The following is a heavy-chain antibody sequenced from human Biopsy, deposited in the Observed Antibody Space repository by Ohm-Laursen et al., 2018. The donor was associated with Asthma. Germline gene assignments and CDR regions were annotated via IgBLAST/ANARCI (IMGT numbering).Heavy chain of an antibody. Sequence: SLRLSCAASGFSFSNFAVHWVRQAPGKGLEWVGVISKDASTQDYADSVKGRFTMARDNSKNTLDLQMNSLREEDTAVYYCVRDGTDDAFDIWGQGTVVSVSS. V-gene: IGHV3-30*01. CDR1: GFSFSNFA. J-gene: IGHJ3*02. CDR3: VRDGTDDAFDI. CDR2: ISKDASTQ. D-gene: IGHD1-1*01.